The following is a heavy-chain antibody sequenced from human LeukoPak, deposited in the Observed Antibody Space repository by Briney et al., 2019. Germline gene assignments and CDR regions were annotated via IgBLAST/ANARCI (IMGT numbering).Heavy chain of an antibody. D-gene: IGHD5-18*01. CDR2: ISSNGGNT. V-gene: IGHV3-64D*06. CDR1: GFTFTIYA. J-gene: IGHJ4*02. CDR3: VKHARGFSFGTYYFDY. Sequence: GGSLRLSCSASGFTFTIYALHWVRQAPGKGLEFVSAISSNGGNTYYADSVKGRFTISRDNSKNTLYLQMSSLKPEDTAVYYCVKHARGFSFGTYYFDYWGQGTLVTVSS.